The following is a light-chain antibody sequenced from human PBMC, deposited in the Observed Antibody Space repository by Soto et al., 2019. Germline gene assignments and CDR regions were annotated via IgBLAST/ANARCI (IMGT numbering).Light chain of an antibody. CDR3: ISYRGSSALEV. Sequence: QSVLTQPASVSGSPGQSITISCTGTSSDIGAYNYVSWYQQHPGKAPKLIIYDVTNRPSGVSSRFSGSKSGNTASLTISGLQAEDEADYHCISYRGSSALEVFGTGTKVTVL. CDR2: DVT. CDR1: SSDIGAYNY. J-gene: IGLJ1*01. V-gene: IGLV2-14*01.